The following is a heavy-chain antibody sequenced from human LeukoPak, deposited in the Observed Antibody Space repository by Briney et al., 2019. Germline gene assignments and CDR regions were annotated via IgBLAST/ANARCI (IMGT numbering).Heavy chain of an antibody. J-gene: IGHJ4*02. V-gene: IGHV3-43*02. CDR3: AKDIRGDGYNSRFDY. CDR2: ISGDGGST. CDR1: GFTFSSYA. D-gene: IGHD5-24*01. Sequence: GGSLRLSCAASGFTFSSYAMSWVRQAPGTGLEWVSLISGDGGSTYYADSVNGRFTISRDNSKNSLYLQMNSLRAEDTALYYCAKDIRGDGYNSRFDYWGQGTLVTVSP.